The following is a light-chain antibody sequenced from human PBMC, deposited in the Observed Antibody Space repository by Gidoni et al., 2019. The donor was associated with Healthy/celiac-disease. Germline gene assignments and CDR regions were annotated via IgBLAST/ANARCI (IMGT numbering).Light chain of an antibody. Sequence: IVMTQSPLSLPVTPGEPASISCRSSQSLLHSNGYNYLDWYLQKPGQSPQLLIYLGSNRASGVPDRFSGSGSGTDFALKISRVEAEDVGVYYCMQGLLTPWTFGQGTKVEIK. CDR1: QSLLHSNGYNY. V-gene: IGKV2-28*01. J-gene: IGKJ1*01. CDR3: MQGLLTPWT. CDR2: LGS.